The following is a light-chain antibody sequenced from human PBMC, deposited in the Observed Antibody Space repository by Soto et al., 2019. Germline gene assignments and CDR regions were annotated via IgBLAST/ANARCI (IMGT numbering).Light chain of an antibody. CDR1: SSDVGSSYP. J-gene: IGLJ1*01. V-gene: IGLV2-23*02. CDR3: CSYAGDTTFFV. CDR2: EVN. Sequence: QSALTQPASMSGSPGQSITISCTGTSSDVGSSYPVSWFQQHPGKAPKLIIYEVNKRPSGVSDRFSGSKSGNTASLTISGLQAADEAEYYCCSYAGDTTFFVFGTGTKVTVL.